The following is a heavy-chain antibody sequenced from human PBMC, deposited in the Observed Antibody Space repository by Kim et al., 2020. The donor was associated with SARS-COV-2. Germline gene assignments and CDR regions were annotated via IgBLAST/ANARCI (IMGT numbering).Heavy chain of an antibody. CDR1: GGTFSSYA. CDR3: ARGTQIVVVSPIDYGMDV. CDR2: IIPIFGTA. D-gene: IGHD3-22*01. V-gene: IGHV1-69*13. J-gene: IGHJ6*02. Sequence: SVKVSCKASGGTFSSYAISWVRQAPGQGLEWMGGIIPIFGTANYAQKFQGRVTITADESTSTAYMELSSLRSEDTAVYYCARGTQIVVVSPIDYGMDVWGQGTTVTVSS.